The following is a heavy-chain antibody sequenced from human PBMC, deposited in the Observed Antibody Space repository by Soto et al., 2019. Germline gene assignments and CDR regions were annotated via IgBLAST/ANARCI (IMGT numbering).Heavy chain of an antibody. V-gene: IGHV4-34*02. CDR1: GGSFRDYY. CDR3: ARIVYGDFDY. Sequence: QVQLQQWGAGLLKPSETLSLTCAVYGGSFRDYYWSWIRQSPGKGLEWIGEINHRGSTTYNPSLKSRVTMSLDTSKYQSSLELMSVTPADTAVYDCARIVYGDFDYLGQGSLVTVSS. CDR2: INHRGST. J-gene: IGHJ4*02. D-gene: IGHD4-17*01.